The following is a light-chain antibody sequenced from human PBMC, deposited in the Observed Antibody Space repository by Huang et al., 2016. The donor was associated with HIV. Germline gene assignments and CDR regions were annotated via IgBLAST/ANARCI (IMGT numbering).Light chain of an antibody. CDR3: QQRSNWPPYT. Sequence: EIVLTQSQATLSLSPGERATPSCRASQSVSSFLAWSQHKPGQAPRLLIYDASNRATGIPARFRGSGSGTDFTLTISSLEPEDFAVYYCQQRSNWPPYTFGQGTKLEIK. CDR2: DAS. J-gene: IGKJ2*01. CDR1: QSVSSF. V-gene: IGKV3-11*01.